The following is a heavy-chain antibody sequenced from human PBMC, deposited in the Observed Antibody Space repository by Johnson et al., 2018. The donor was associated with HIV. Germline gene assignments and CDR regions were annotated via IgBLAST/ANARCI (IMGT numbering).Heavy chain of an antibody. CDR1: RFTFSSYA. J-gene: IGHJ3*01. V-gene: IGHV3-30*14. D-gene: IGHD3-16*01. Sequence: QEQLVESGGGVVQPGRSLRLSCAASRFTFSSYAIHWVRQAPGKGLEWVAVILYDGNNKSYADSVKGRFTISRDNSKNTLYLQMNSLRAEDTAVYYCARDPSFWGQGTMVTVSS. CDR3: ARDPSF. CDR2: ILYDGNNK.